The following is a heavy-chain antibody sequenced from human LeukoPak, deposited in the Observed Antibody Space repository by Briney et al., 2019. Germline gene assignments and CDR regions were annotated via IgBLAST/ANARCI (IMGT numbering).Heavy chain of an antibody. D-gene: IGHD6-13*01. CDR1: GYTFTSYY. J-gene: IGHJ4*02. V-gene: IGHV1-46*01. CDR3: ASEPIWQQKIDY. CDR2: INPSGGST. Sequence: VASVKVSCKASGYTFTSYYMHWVRQAPGQGLEWMGIINPSGGSTSYAQKFQGRVTMTRDMSTSTVYMELSSLRSEDTAVYYWASEPIWQQKIDYWGQGTLVTVSS.